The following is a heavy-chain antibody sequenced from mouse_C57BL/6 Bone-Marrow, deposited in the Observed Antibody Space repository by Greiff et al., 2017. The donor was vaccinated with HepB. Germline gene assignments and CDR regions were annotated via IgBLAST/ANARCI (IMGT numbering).Heavy chain of an antibody. CDR3: ASSSPYYGNSLYAMDY. D-gene: IGHD2-10*01. Sequence: VNLRSGKCLEWIGQCYPGDGDTNYNGKFKGMATLTADNSSSTAYMQLSSLTSEDSAVYFCASSSPYYGNSLYAMDYWGQGTSVTVSS. CDR2: CYPGDGDT. J-gene: IGHJ4*01. V-gene: IGHV1-80*01.